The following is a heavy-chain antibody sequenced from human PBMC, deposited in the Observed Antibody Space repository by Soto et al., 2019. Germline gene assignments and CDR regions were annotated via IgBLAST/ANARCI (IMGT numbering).Heavy chain of an antibody. CDR1: GFTFSNAW. J-gene: IGHJ5*02. D-gene: IGHD3-16*01. CDR3: ATSAAVSGGVFDP. CDR2: IKSRALGETT. V-gene: IGHV3-15*02. Sequence: VQLVESGGASVETGGSLRLTCAASGFTFSNAWMTWVRQAPGKGLEWVGRIKSRALGETTDYAAPVKGRFTISRDDSENTLSLQLNSLKTEDTAVYYCATSAAVSGGVFDPWGQGTLVTVSS.